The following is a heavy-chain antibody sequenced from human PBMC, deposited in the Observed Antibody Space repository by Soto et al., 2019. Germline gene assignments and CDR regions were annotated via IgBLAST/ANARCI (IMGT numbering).Heavy chain of an antibody. CDR2: ISGSGGST. Sequence: GGSLRLSCAASGFTFSSYAMSWVRQAPGKGLEWVSAISGSGGSTYYADSVKGRFTISRDNSKNTLYLQMNSLRAEDTAVYYCAKDRKSYGLMVDWFDPWGQGTLVTVSS. CDR1: GFTFSSYA. D-gene: IGHD5-18*01. J-gene: IGHJ5*02. CDR3: AKDRKSYGLMVDWFDP. V-gene: IGHV3-23*01.